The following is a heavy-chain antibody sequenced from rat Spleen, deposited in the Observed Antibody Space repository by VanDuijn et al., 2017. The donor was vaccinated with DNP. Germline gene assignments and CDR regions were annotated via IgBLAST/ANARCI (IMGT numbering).Heavy chain of an antibody. CDR3: ARSDYHDGSHYYGYFDY. Sequence: QVQLKESGPGLVQPSQTLSLTCTVSGVSLTRNTVAWVRQPPGKGLEWIAAVSSGGSTYYNSALRPRLSISRDTSKSQVFLKMNSLQTEDTAMYFCARSDYHDGSHYYGYFDYWGQGVLVTVSS. CDR1: GVSLTRNT. D-gene: IGHD1-12*02. CDR2: VSSGGST. V-gene: IGHV2-6*01. J-gene: IGHJ2*01.